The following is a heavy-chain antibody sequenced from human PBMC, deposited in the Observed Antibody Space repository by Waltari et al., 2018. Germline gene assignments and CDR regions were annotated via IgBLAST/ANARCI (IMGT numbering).Heavy chain of an antibody. V-gene: IGHV1-69*01. CDR1: GGTFSSYA. CDR3: ARDSFSYGYYYYYGMDV. J-gene: IGHJ6*02. D-gene: IGHD5-18*01. CDR2: IIPIFGTA. Sequence: QVQLVQSGAEVKKPGSSVKVSCKASGGTFSSYAISWVRQAPGKGLEWMGGIIPIFGTANYAQKFQGRVMITADESTSTAYMELSSLRSEDTAVYYCARDSFSYGYYYYYGMDVWGQGTTVTVSS.